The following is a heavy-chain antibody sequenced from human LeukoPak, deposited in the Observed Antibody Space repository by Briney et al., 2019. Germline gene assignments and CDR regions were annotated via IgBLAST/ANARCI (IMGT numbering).Heavy chain of an antibody. CDR3: AKQPDSSGFPSFFDY. V-gene: IGHV3-30*02. D-gene: IGHD3-22*01. J-gene: IGHJ4*02. CDR1: GFTFSSYS. Sequence: PGGSLRLSCAASGFTFSSYSMHWVRQAPGKGLEWVAFIRYDGSNKYYADSVKGRFTISRDNSKNTLFLQMNSLRAEDTAVYYCAKQPDSSGFPSFFDYWGQGTLVTVSS. CDR2: IRYDGSNK.